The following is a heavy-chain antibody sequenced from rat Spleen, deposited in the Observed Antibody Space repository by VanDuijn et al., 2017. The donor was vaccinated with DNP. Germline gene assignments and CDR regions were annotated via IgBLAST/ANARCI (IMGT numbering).Heavy chain of an antibody. J-gene: IGHJ1*01. CDR2: ITNSGDST. D-gene: IGHD1-1*01. CDR1: GFTFSNYY. V-gene: IGHV5-27*01. Sequence: EVQLVESGGGLVQPGRSLKLSCAASGFTFSNYYMAWVRQAPTKGLEWFASITNSGDSTYYRDSVKGRFTFSRDNAKRTLYLQMDSLRSEDTATYYCTRDSGDWYFDFWGPGTMVTVSS. CDR3: TRDSGDWYFDF.